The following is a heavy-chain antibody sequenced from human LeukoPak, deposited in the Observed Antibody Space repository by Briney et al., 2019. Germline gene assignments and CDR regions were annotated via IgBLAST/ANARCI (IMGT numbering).Heavy chain of an antibody. J-gene: IGHJ6*02. CDR1: GFTVSSNY. D-gene: IGHD5-12*01. CDR3: ARDIVATIDAYYYGMDV. V-gene: IGHV3-66*01. Sequence: GGSLRLSCAASGFTVSSNYMSWVRQAPGKGLEWVSVIYSGGSTYYADSVKGRFTISRDNSKNTLYLQMNSLRAEDTAVYYCARDIVATIDAYYYGMDVWGQGTTVTVSS. CDR2: IYSGGST.